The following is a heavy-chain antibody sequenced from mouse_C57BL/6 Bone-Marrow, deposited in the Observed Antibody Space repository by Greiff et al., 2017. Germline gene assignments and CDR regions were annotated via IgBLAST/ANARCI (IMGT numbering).Heavy chain of an antibody. CDR3: TRIAY. CDR1: GFNIKDDY. Sequence: VQLQQSGAELVRPGASVKLSCTASGFNIKDDYMHWVKPRPEQGLEWIGWIDPENGDTESASKFQGKATITVDPSSNTAYLQLSSLTSEDTAVYYCTRIAYWGQGTLVTVSA. CDR2: IDPENGDT. J-gene: IGHJ3*01. V-gene: IGHV14-4*01.